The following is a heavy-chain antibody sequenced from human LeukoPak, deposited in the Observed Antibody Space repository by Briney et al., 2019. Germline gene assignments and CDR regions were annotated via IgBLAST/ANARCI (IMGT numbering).Heavy chain of an antibody. CDR1: GFTVSSNY. V-gene: IGHV3-53*01. CDR3: ARARQLRLGEFFY. J-gene: IGHJ4*02. D-gene: IGHD3-16*01. CDR2: IYSGGST. Sequence: GGSLRLSCAASGFTVSSNYMSWVRQAPGKGLEWVSVIYSGGSTYYADSVKGRFTISRDNSKNTLYLQMNSLRAEDTAVYYCARARQLRLGEFFYWGQGTLVTVSS.